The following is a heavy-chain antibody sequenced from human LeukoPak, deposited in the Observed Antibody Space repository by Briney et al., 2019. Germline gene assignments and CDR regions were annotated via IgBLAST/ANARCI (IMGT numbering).Heavy chain of an antibody. CDR1: GFTFSSYW. D-gene: IGHD3-10*01. J-gene: IGHJ4*02. CDR3: ARVGDYYGSIGSDY. Sequence: GGSLRLSCAASGFTFSSYWMTWVRQAPGKGLEWVANIKKDGSEKFYVDSVKGRFTISRGNPKNSLYLQMNSLRAEDTAVYYCARVGDYYGSIGSDYWGQGTLVTVSS. CDR2: IKKDGSEK. V-gene: IGHV3-7*01.